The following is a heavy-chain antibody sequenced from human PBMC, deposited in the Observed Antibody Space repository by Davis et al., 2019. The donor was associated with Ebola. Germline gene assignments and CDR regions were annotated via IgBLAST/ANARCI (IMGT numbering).Heavy chain of an antibody. CDR1: GFTFSSYA. CDR2: ISSNGGST. J-gene: IGHJ3*02. V-gene: IGHV3-64D*06. D-gene: IGHD6-25*01. CDR3: ARGKGIGADDAFDI. Sequence: GESLKISCSASGFTFSSYAMHWVRQAPGKGLEYVSAISSNGGSTYYADSVKGRFTISRDNSKNTLYLQMSSLRAEDTAVYYCARGKGIGADDAFDIWGQGTMVTVSS.